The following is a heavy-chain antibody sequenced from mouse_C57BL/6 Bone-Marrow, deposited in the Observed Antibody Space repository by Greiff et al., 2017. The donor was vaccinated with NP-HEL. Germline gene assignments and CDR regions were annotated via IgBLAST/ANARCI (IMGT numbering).Heavy chain of an antibody. CDR2: IYPGDGDT. V-gene: IGHV1-82*01. Sequence: QVQLQQSGPELVKPGASVKISCKASGYAFSSSWMNWVKQRPGKGLEWIGRIYPGDGDTNYNGKFKGKATLTADKSSSTAYMQLSSLTSEDSAVYFCASYGSSYWYFDVWRTGTTVTVSS. J-gene: IGHJ1*03. CDR3: ASYGSSYWYFDV. D-gene: IGHD1-1*01. CDR1: GYAFSSSW.